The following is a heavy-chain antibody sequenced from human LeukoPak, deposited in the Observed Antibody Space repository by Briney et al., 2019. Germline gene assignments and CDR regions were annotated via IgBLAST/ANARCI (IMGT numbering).Heavy chain of an antibody. CDR2: FDPEDGET. Sequence: GASVKVSCKVSGYTLTELSMHWVRQAPGKGLEWMGGFDPEDGETIYAQKFQGRVTMTEDTSTDTAYMELSSLRSEYTAVYYCATDGKGCGGDCYWDYWGQGTLVTVSS. V-gene: IGHV1-24*01. CDR3: ATDGKGCGGDCYWDY. D-gene: IGHD2-21*02. CDR1: GYTLTELS. J-gene: IGHJ4*02.